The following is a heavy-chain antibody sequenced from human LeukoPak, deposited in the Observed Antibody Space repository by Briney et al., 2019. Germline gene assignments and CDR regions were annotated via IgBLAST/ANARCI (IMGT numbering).Heavy chain of an antibody. CDR2: IYYSGST. J-gene: IGHJ4*02. CDR1: GGSISSSSYY. D-gene: IGHD2-15*01. V-gene: IGHV4-39*01. Sequence: PSETLSLTCTVSGGSISSSSYYWGWIRQPPGKGLEWIGSIYYSGSTYYNPSLKSRVTISVDTSKNQFSLKLSSVTAADTAVYYCPRYCSGGSCFNQIGRGDDYWGQGTLVTVSS. CDR3: PRYCSGGSCFNQIGRGDDY.